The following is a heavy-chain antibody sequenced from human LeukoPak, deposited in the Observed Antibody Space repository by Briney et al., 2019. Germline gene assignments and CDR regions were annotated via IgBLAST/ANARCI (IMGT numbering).Heavy chain of an antibody. CDR2: IWHDGSDK. D-gene: IGHD2-21*01. CDR1: GFTFSSYG. Sequence: GSLRLSCAASGFTFSSYGMHWVRQAPGKGLEWVAIIWHDGSDKYYADSVKGRFTISRDNSKNTLYLQMNSLRAEDTAVYFCTRQSENYSLDYWGQGTLVTVSS. V-gene: IGHV3-33*01. CDR3: TRQSENYSLDY. J-gene: IGHJ4*02.